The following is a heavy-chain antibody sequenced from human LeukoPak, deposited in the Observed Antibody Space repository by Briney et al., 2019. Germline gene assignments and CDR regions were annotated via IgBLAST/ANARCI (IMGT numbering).Heavy chain of an antibody. D-gene: IGHD4-17*01. J-gene: IGHJ5*02. CDR2: IYPGDSDT. V-gene: IGHV5-51*01. CDR1: GYNFTTYW. Sequence: GESLKISCKGSGYNFTTYWIGWVRQMPGKGLEWMGIIYPGDSDTIYSPSFQGQVTISADKSINTAYLQWSSLKASDTAMYYCARLSRETTVTTWFDPWGRGTLVTVSS. CDR3: ARLSRETTVTTWFDP.